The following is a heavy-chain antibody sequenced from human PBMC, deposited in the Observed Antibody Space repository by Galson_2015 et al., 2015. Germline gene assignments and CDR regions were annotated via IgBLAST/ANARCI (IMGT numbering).Heavy chain of an antibody. CDR1: GFTFSSYG. J-gene: IGHJ4*02. Sequence: SLRLSCAASGFTFSSYGMHWVRQAPGKGLEWVAVISYDGSNKYYADSVKGRFTISRDNSKNTLYLQMNSLRAEDTAVYYCAKALKDTAMASAHWGQGTLVTVSS. CDR2: ISYDGSNK. CDR3: AKALKDTAMASAH. V-gene: IGHV3-30*18. D-gene: IGHD5-18*01.